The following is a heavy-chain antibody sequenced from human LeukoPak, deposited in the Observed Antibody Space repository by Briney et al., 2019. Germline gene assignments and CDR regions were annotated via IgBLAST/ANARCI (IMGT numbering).Heavy chain of an antibody. CDR2: INPNSGGT. Sequence: ASVKVSSKASGYTVTGYYMHWVRQAPGQGLEWMGWINPNSGGTNYAQKFQGRVTMTRDTSITTAYLELSSLRSDDTAVYYCAGGDDYGGNSIFYWGQGTLVTVSS. V-gene: IGHV1-2*02. D-gene: IGHD4-23*01. CDR3: AGGDDYGGNSIFY. CDR1: GYTVTGYY. J-gene: IGHJ4*02.